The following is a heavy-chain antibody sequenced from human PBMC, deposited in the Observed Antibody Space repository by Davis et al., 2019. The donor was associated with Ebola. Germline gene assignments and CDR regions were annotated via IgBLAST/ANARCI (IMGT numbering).Heavy chain of an antibody. CDR3: ARMAACGGDCLYYFDY. CDR2: IKQDESDK. V-gene: IGHV3-7*03. CDR1: GFTFRSYW. D-gene: IGHD2-21*02. J-gene: IGHJ4*02. Sequence: GGSLRLSCTASGFTFRSYWMSWVRQAPGKGLEWVSNIKQDESDKFYVDSVKGRFTISRDNAKNSLYLHMNSLRAEDTAVYYCARMAACGGDCLYYFDYWGQGNLVTVSS.